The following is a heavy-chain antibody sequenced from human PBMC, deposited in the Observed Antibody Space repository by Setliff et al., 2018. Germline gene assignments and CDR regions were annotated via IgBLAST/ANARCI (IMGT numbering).Heavy chain of an antibody. D-gene: IGHD3-9*01. Sequence: ASVKVSCKAPGYIFRDYYIHWVRQAPGQGLEWMGWINPNSGGREYAEAFQGRITMTGDTSIKTAFMELSGLTSDDTAVYYCAGPFDVGPYPRPIDGLDLWGQGIRVTVSS. CDR2: INPNSGGR. J-gene: IGHJ3*01. V-gene: IGHV1-2*02. CDR3: AGPFDVGPYPRPIDGLDL. CDR1: GYIFRDYY.